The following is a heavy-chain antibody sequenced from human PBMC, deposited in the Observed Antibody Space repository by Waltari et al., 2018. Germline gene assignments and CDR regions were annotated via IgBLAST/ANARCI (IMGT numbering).Heavy chain of an antibody. CDR3: AVSPDTATSRAAFHF. V-gene: IGHV4-61*02. D-gene: IGHD5-18*01. CDR1: GCSISNLNFY. J-gene: IGHJ6*02. CDR2: IYRSGVT. Sequence: QVQLQESGPGLATASQTLSLPCDVSGCSISNLNFYWRWIRQPAGKGLEWIGRIYRSGVTDYNPSLRGRATMFLDMSKNQFSLTVDSLIAADTAVYYCAVSPDTATSRAAFHFWGPGTTVSVSS.